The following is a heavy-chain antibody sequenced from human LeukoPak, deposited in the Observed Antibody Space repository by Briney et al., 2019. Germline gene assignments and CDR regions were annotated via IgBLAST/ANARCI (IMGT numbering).Heavy chain of an antibody. CDR2: IKWDGGRT. CDR3: ARPRRGGGYYFDY. J-gene: IGHJ4*02. CDR1: GFTFDDHG. D-gene: IGHD3-16*01. V-gene: IGHV3-20*04. Sequence: PGGSLRLSCAASGFTFDDHGMSWVRQAPGKGLEWVSGIKWDGGRTGYADSVKGRFTISRDNAKNSLYLQMNSLRAEDTALYYCARPRRGGGYYFDYWGQGTLVTVSS.